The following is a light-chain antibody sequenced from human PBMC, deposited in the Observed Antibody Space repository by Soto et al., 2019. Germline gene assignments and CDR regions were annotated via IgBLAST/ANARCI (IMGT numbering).Light chain of an antibody. CDR1: QTIRSNY. J-gene: IGKJ1*01. CDR2: GAS. V-gene: IGKV3-20*01. CDR3: QQYGSSPWT. Sequence: ETVLTQSPGTLSLSPGERATLSCRASQTIRSNYLAWYRHTPGQAPRLLIYGASNRATGIADRFSGSGSGTEFTLIISRLEPEDFALYYCQQYGSSPWTFGQGTKVEIK.